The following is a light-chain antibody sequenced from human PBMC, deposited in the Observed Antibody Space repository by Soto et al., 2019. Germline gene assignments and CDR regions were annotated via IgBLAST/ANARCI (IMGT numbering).Light chain of an antibody. V-gene: IGLV1-40*01. Sequence: QSVLTQPPSVSGAPGQRVTISCTGSSSNIGAGYDVHWYQQLPGTAPKLLIYGNSNRPSGVPDRFSGSKSGTSASLAITGLQAEDEADYYCQSYDSSLSNVFGTGPRSPS. CDR2: GNS. J-gene: IGLJ1*01. CDR1: SSNIGAGYD. CDR3: QSYDSSLSNV.